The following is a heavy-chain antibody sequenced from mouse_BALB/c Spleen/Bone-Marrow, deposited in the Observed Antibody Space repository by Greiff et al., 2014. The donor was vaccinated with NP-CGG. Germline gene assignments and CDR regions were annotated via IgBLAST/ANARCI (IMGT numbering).Heavy chain of an antibody. CDR2: IDPANGNT. V-gene: IGHV14-3*02. CDR1: GFNIKDTY. CDR3: AIYYYGSSGFAY. D-gene: IGHD1-1*01. J-gene: IGHJ3*01. Sequence: EVNLVESGAELVKPGASVKLSCTASGFNIKDTYMHWVKQRPEQGLEWIGRIDPANGNTKYDPKFQGKATITADTSSNTAYLQLSSLTSEDTAVYYCAIYYYGSSGFAYWGQGTLVTVS.